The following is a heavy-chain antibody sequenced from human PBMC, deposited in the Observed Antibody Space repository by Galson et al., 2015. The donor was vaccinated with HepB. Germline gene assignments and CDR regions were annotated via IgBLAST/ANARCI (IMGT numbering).Heavy chain of an antibody. CDR1: GGSISSSSYY. Sequence: SETLSLTCTVSGGSISSSSYYWGWIRQPPGKGLEWIGSIYYSGSTYYNPSLKSRVTISVDTSKNQFSLKLSSVTAADTAVYYCARASREGATTSGYFDYWGQGTLVTVSS. CDR3: ARASREGATTSGYFDY. V-gene: IGHV4-39*07. CDR2: IYYSGST. D-gene: IGHD1-26*01. J-gene: IGHJ4*02.